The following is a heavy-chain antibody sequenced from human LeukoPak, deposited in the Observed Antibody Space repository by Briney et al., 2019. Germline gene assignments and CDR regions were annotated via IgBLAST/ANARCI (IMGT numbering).Heavy chain of an antibody. CDR3: AKVSDRDSSGYYWGFEY. CDR2: IYYSGST. V-gene: IGHV4-59*08. CDR1: GGSISGYY. Sequence: SETLSLTCTVSGGSISGYYWSWIRQPPGKGLECIGYIYYSGSTNYNPSLKSRVTISVDTSRNQFALKLTSVTAADTAVYYCAKVSDRDSSGYYWGFEYWGQGTLVTVSS. J-gene: IGHJ4*02. D-gene: IGHD3-22*01.